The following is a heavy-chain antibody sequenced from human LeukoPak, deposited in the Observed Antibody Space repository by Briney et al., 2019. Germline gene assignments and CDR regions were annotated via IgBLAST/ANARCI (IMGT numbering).Heavy chain of an antibody. V-gene: IGHV4-59*12. CDR3: ARGLDTAMVFDY. D-gene: IGHD5-18*01. Sequence: SETLSLTCTVSGGSISSYYWSWIRQPPGKGLEWIGYIYYSGSTNYNPSLKSRVTISVDTSKNQFSLKLSSVTAADTAVYYCARGLDTAMVFDYWGQGTLVTVSS. CDR1: GGSISSYY. J-gene: IGHJ4*02. CDR2: IYYSGST.